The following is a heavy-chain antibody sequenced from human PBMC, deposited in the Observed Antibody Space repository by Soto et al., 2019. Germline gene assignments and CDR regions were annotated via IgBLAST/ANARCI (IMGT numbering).Heavy chain of an antibody. V-gene: IGHV4-4*02. D-gene: IGHD3-10*01. CDR2: TSHDGVT. CDR1: SGSIDNVYW. Sequence: SETLSLTCAVSSGSIDNVYWWSWVRQSPGKGLEWIGETSHDGVTNYNPSLEGRVTISIDKSKNQFYLDLNSVTAADTAVYYCARVLLWFGESRYYYYYYGMDVWGQGTTVTVSS. CDR3: ARVLLWFGESRYYYYYYGMDV. J-gene: IGHJ6*02.